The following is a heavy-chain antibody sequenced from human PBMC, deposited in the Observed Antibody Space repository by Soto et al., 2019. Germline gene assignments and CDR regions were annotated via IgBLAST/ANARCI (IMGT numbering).Heavy chain of an antibody. CDR1: GGSISSGGYS. CDR3: ARGPVGTMVRGVRFGYFDY. CDR2: IYHSGST. V-gene: IGHV4-30-2*01. J-gene: IGHJ4*02. Sequence: TSETLSLTCAVSGGSISSGGYSWSWIRQPPGKGLEWIGYIYHSGSTYYNPSLKSRVTISVDRSKNQFSLKLSSVTAADTAVYYCARGPVGTMVRGVRFGYFDYWGQGTLVTVSS. D-gene: IGHD3-10*01.